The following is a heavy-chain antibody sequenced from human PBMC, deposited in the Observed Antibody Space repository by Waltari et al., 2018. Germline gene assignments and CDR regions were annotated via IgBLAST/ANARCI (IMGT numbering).Heavy chain of an antibody. D-gene: IGHD5-12*01. CDR2: IYYSGST. Sequence: QLQLQESGPGLVKPSETLSLTCTVSGGSISTSSYYWGSIRQPPGKGLEWIGSIYYSGSTYYNPSLKSRVTISVDTSKNQFSLKLSSVTAADTAVYYCARDTRRDGYNYDFDYWGQGTLVTVSS. J-gene: IGHJ4*02. CDR1: GGSISTSSYY. V-gene: IGHV4-39*07. CDR3: ARDTRRDGYNYDFDY.